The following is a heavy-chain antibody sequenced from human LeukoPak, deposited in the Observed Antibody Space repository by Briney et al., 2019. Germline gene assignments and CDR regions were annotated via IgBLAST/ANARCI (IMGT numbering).Heavy chain of an antibody. CDR1: GFTLDDYA. CDR3: AKDGNVVVPAAALYFDY. J-gene: IGHJ4*02. D-gene: IGHD2-2*01. CDR2: ISWNSGSI. V-gene: IGHV3-9*01. Sequence: GGSLRLSCAASGFTLDDYAMHWVRQAPGKGLEWVSGISWNSGSIGYADSVKGRFTISRDNSKNTLYLQMNSLRAEDTAVYYCAKDGNVVVPAAALYFDYWGQGTLVTVSS.